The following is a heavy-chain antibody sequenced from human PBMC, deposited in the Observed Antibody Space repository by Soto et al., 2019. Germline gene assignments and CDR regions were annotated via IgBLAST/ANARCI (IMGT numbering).Heavy chain of an antibody. CDR3: AKARQSVVVVTYRADY. J-gene: IGHJ4*02. CDR2: ISSSGGSA. CDR1: GFTFNSYA. Sequence: EVQLLESGGGLVQPGGSLRLSCAASGFTFNSYAMSWVRQAPGKGLEWVSAISSSGGSAYYADSVKGRFTISRDNSKNTLYLQMNSLRAEDTAVYYCAKARQSVVVVTYRADYWGQGTLVTVSS. V-gene: IGHV3-23*01. D-gene: IGHD2-21*01.